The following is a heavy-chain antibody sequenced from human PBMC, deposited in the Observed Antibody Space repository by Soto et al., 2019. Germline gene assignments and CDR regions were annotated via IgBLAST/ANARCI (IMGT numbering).Heavy chain of an antibody. CDR1: GDTFNDRI. Sequence: QVQLVQSGAEVKKPGSSVKISCTASGDTFNDRIFTWVRRAPGQGLEWMGRVIPLLDASNYAEKFQDRVTITADKSTNTAYMELSGLKSEDSAIYYCASGKTQMTQDRMGFYYYMDVWGKGTTVTVSS. J-gene: IGHJ6*03. CDR3: ASGKTQMTQDRMGFYYYMDV. CDR2: VIPLLDAS. D-gene: IGHD1-26*01. V-gene: IGHV1-69*08.